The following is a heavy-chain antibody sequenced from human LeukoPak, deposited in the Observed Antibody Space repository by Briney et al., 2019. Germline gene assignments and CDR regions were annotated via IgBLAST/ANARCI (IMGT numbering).Heavy chain of an antibody. Sequence: GESLKISCKGSGYSFTSYWIGWVRQMPGKGLEWMGIIYPGDSDTRYRPSFQGQVTISADKSISTAYLQWSSLKASDTAMYYCASGPRYYDILTGYSSAEYFQHWGQGTLVTVSS. V-gene: IGHV5-51*01. J-gene: IGHJ1*01. D-gene: IGHD3-9*01. CDR3: ASGPRYYDILTGYSSAEYFQH. CDR1: GYSFTSYW. CDR2: IYPGDSDT.